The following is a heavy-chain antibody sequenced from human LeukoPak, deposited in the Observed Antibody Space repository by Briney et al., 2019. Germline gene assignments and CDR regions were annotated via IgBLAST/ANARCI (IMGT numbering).Heavy chain of an antibody. D-gene: IGHD2-2*01. Sequence: PGGSLRLSCAASGFTFSSYAMSWVRQAPGKGLEWVSAISGSGGSTYYADSVKGRFTISRDNSKNTLYLQMNSLRAEDTAVYYCAKVSSTSPFGYYYYGMDVWGQGTTVTVSS. CDR1: GFTFSSYA. V-gene: IGHV3-23*01. J-gene: IGHJ6*02. CDR3: AKVSSTSPFGYYYYGMDV. CDR2: ISGSGGST.